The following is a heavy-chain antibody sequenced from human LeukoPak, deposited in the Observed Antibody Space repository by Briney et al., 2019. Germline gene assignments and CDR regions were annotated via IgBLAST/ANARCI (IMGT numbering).Heavy chain of an antibody. CDR3: AKDGPMYYYDSSGYPRWYYFDY. Sequence: GGSLRLSCAASGFTFSSYGMHWVRQAPGKGLEWVAFIRYDGSNKYYADSVKGRFTISRDNSKNTLYLQMNSLRAEDTAVYYCAKDGPMYYYDSSGYPRWYYFDYWGQGTLVTVSS. CDR2: IRYDGSNK. J-gene: IGHJ4*02. D-gene: IGHD3-22*01. V-gene: IGHV3-30*02. CDR1: GFTFSSYG.